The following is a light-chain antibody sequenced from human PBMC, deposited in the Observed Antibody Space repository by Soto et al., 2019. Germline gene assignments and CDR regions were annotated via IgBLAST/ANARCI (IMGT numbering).Light chain of an antibody. V-gene: IGKV1-8*01. Sequence: PSSLSASTGDRVTITCRASQGISSYLAWYQQKPGKAPKLLIYAASTLQSGVPSRFSGSGSGTDFTLTISSLQPEDFATYYCQQLNSYPWTFGQGTKV. CDR2: AAS. CDR3: QQLNSYPWT. J-gene: IGKJ1*01. CDR1: QGISSY.